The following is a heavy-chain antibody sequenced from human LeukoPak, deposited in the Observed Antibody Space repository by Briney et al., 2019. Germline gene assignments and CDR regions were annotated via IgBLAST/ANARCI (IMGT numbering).Heavy chain of an antibody. Sequence: SETLSLTCAVSGYSISSGYYWGWIRQPPGKGLEWIGSIYHSGSTYYNPSLKSRVTISVDTSKNQFSLKLSSVTAADTAVYYCARVLVGYSGYVDYWGQGTLVTVSS. CDR3: ARVLVGYSGYVDY. CDR1: GYSISSGYY. V-gene: IGHV4-38-2*01. J-gene: IGHJ4*02. CDR2: IYHSGST. D-gene: IGHD1-26*01.